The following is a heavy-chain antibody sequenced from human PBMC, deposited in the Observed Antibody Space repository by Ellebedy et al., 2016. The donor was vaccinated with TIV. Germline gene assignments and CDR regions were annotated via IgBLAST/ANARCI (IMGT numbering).Heavy chain of an antibody. D-gene: IGHD3-9*01. CDR3: ARQERHYDILTGSDYYYYGMDV. Sequence: SETLSLXXTVSGGSISSSRYYWGWIRQPPGKGLEWIGIIYYSGSTYYNPSLKSRVTISVDTSKNQFSLKLSSVTAADTAVYYCARQERHYDILTGSDYYYYGMDVWGQGTTVTVSS. J-gene: IGHJ6*02. CDR1: GGSISSSRYY. CDR2: IYYSGST. V-gene: IGHV4-39*01.